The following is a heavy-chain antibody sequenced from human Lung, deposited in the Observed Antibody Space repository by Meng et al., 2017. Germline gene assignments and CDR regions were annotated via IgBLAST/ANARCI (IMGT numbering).Heavy chain of an antibody. D-gene: IGHD3-22*01. J-gene: IGHJ5*02. Sequence: QVQLVQSGAEVKKPGASVKVSCKASGYTFINYGVVWVRQAPGQGPEWMGWISVYDGNTHYAQRLQDRVTMTTDTSTSTAYMELRSLRSDDTAVYYCARDAVGHSSGYFLSGFDLWGQGTLVTVSS. CDR3: ARDAVGHSSGYFLSGFDL. CDR1: GYTFINYG. V-gene: IGHV1-18*01. CDR2: ISVYDGNT.